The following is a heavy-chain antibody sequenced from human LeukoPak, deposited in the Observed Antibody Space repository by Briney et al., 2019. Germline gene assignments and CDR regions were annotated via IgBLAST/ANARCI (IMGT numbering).Heavy chain of an antibody. CDR3: AKEGSSSWYYFDY. J-gene: IGHJ4*02. Sequence: HPGGSLRLSCAASGFTVSSNYMSWVRQAPGKGLEWVSVIYSGGSTYYADSVKGRFTISRDNSKNTLYLQMNSLRAEDTAVYYCAKEGSSSWYYFDYWGQGTLVTVSS. V-gene: IGHV3-66*02. D-gene: IGHD6-13*01. CDR2: IYSGGST. CDR1: GFTVSSNY.